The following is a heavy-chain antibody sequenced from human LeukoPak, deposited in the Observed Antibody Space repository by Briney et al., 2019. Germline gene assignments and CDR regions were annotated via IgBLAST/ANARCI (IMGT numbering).Heavy chain of an antibody. V-gene: IGHV3-23*01. Sequence: GGSLRLSCAASGVTFSSYGMSWVRQAPGKGLEWVSAISGSGGSTYYADSVRGRFTISRDNSKNTLYLQMNSLRAEDTAVYYCAKARGTMVRGVIPFDYWGQGTLVTVSS. CDR1: GVTFSSYG. CDR3: AKARGTMVRGVIPFDY. J-gene: IGHJ4*02. CDR2: ISGSGGST. D-gene: IGHD3-10*01.